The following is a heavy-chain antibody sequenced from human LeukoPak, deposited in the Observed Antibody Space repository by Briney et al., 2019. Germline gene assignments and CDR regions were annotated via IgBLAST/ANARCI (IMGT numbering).Heavy chain of an antibody. CDR2: MNPNSGNT. Sequence: ASVEVSCKASGYTFTSYDINWVRQATGQGLEWMGWMNPNSGNTGYAQKFQGRVTMTRNTSISTAYMELSSLRSEDTAVYYCARGRDIVLMVYARPSRYFDYWGQGTLVTVSS. V-gene: IGHV1-8*01. D-gene: IGHD2-8*01. CDR3: ARGRDIVLMVYARPSRYFDY. J-gene: IGHJ4*02. CDR1: GYTFTSYD.